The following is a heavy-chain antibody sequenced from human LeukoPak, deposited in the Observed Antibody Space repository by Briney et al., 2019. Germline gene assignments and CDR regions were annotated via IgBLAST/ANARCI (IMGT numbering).Heavy chain of an antibody. CDR3: ARETKGAEYSGSDDDFDY. Sequence: ASVKVSCKASGYTFTSYGISWVRQAPGQGLEWMGWVSAYNGNTNYAQKLQGRVTMTTDTSTSTAYMELRSLRSDDTAVYYCARETKGAEYSGSDDDFDYWGQGTLVTVSS. D-gene: IGHD1-26*01. CDR2: VSAYNGNT. CDR1: GYTFTSYG. V-gene: IGHV1-18*01. J-gene: IGHJ4*02.